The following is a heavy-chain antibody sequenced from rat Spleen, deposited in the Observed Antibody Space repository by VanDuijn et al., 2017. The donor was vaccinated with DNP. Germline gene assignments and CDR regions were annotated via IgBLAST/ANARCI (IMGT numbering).Heavy chain of an antibody. D-gene: IGHD4-3*01. CDR2: ISYSGST. V-gene: IGHV3-1*01. CDR3: ARALIIRDYYYALDA. CDR1: GYSITSNY. Sequence: EVQLQESGPGLVKPSQSLSLTCSVTGYSITSNYWGWIRQFPGNKVEYIGHISYSGSTSYNPSLISRISITRDTSKNQFFLQLNSVTTEDTATYYCARALIIRDYYYALDAWGQGTSVTVSS. J-gene: IGHJ4*01.